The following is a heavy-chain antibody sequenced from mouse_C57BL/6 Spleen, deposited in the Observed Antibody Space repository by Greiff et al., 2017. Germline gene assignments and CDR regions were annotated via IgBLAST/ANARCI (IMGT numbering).Heavy chain of an antibody. J-gene: IGHJ3*01. CDR2: LLPGSGST. Sequence: QVQLQQSGAELMKPGASVKLSCKATGYTFTGYWIEWVKQRPGHGLEWIGELLPGSGSTTYNETFKGKATFTADTSSNTAYMQLSSLTTEDSAIDDCARPRGSSYSFAYWGQGTLVTVSS. D-gene: IGHD1-1*01. CDR1: GYTFTGYW. V-gene: IGHV1-9*01. CDR3: ARPRGSSYSFAY.